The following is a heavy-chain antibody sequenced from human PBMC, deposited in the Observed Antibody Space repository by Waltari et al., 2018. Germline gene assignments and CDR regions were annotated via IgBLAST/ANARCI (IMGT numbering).Heavy chain of an antibody. J-gene: IGHJ4*02. CDR2: ISYDGSNK. V-gene: IGHV3-30-3*01. CDR3: ARDQWLAY. Sequence: QVQLVESGGGVVQPGRSLRLSCAASGFTFSSYAMHWVRQAPGKGLEWVAVISYDGSNKYYADSVKCRFTISRDNAKNSLYLQMNSLRAEDTAVYYCARDQWLAYWGQGTLVTVSS. D-gene: IGHD5-12*01. CDR1: GFTFSSYA.